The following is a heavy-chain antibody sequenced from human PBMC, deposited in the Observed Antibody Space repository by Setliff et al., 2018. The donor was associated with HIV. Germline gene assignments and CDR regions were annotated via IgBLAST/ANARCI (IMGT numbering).Heavy chain of an antibody. D-gene: IGHD3-16*01. CDR1: GFTFSIYE. V-gene: IGHV3-48*03. CDR3: VGPDFEAPQGGH. CDR2: MTASGSTI. J-gene: IGHJ1*01. Sequence: GSLRLSCAASGFTFSIYEMNWVRQAPGKGLEWVSYMTASGSTIYYADSVKGRFTISRDNAKNSLYLQMNNLRDEDTAVYFCVGPDFEAPQGGHWGKGTLVTVSS.